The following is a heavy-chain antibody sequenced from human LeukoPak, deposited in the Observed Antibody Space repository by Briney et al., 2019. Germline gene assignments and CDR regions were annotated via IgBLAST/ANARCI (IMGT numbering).Heavy chain of an antibody. CDR1: GGTFSSYG. Sequence: SVKVSCKASGGTFSSYGISWVRQAPGQGLEWMGRIIPILDIANSAQKFQGGVTITADKSTSTAYMELSSLRSEDTALYYCARDWSLDTSGPFAYWGQGTLVTVSS. CDR3: ARDWSLDTSGPFAY. J-gene: IGHJ4*02. V-gene: IGHV1-69*04. CDR2: IIPILDIA. D-gene: IGHD3-22*01.